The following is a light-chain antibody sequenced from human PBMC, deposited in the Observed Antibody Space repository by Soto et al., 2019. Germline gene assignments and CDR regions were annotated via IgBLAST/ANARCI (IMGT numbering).Light chain of an antibody. CDR3: LQDYGDSWT. CDR2: FVT. J-gene: IGKJ1*01. CDR1: QSISSF. Sequence: DIQMTQSPSTLSASVGDRVTITFRASQSISSFFSWYHHKPVKAPRLLXYFVTRFYTGVPSRFSGRRSGTEFTLTISSLQPEDLASYYCLQDYGDSWTFGQGTKMNIK. V-gene: IGKV1-5*01.